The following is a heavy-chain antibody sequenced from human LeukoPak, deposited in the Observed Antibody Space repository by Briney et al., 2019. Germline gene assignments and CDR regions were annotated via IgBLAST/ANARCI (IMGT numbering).Heavy chain of an antibody. V-gene: IGHV4-59*01. CDR3: ARVPYYYGSGLLFDY. J-gene: IGHJ4*02. D-gene: IGHD3-10*01. Sequence: SETLSLTCTVSGGSISSYYWSWIRQPPGKGLKWIGYIYYSGSTNYNPSLKSRVTISVDTSKNQFSLKLSSVTAADTAVYYCARVPYYYGSGLLFDYWGQGTLVTVSS. CDR2: IYYSGST. CDR1: GGSISSYY.